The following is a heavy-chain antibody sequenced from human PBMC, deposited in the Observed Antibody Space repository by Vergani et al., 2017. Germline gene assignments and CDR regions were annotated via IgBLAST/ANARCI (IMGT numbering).Heavy chain of an antibody. Sequence: QVQLQESGPGLVKPSQTLSLTCIVSGGSINSGGYFCSWIRQHPGKGLEWVGYISYTGSTTYNPSLKSRVIVSVDTTKNQFSRKLTSVTAADTAVYYCARAPVAGNCFDPWGQGTLVTVSS. CDR1: GGSINSGGYF. D-gene: IGHD6-19*01. CDR2: ISYTGST. CDR3: ARAPVAGNCFDP. V-gene: IGHV4-31*02. J-gene: IGHJ5*02.